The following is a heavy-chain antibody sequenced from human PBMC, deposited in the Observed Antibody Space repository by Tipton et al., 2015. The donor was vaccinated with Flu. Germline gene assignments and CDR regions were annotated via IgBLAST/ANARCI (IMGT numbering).Heavy chain of an antibody. V-gene: IGHV4-59*12. CDR1: GGSISSYY. CDR3: ASFIAVAGTSPY. D-gene: IGHD6-19*01. Sequence: TLSLTCTVSGGSISSYYWSWIRQPPGKGLEWIGYIYYSGSTNYNPSLKSRVTISVDTSKNQFPLKLSSVTAADTAVYYCASFIAVAGTSPYWGQGTLVTVSS. CDR2: IYYSGST. J-gene: IGHJ4*02.